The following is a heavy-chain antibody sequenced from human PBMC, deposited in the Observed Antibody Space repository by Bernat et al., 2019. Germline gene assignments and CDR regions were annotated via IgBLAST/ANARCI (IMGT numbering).Heavy chain of an antibody. V-gene: IGHV3-33*01. CDR1: GFTFSSYG. CDR2: IWYDGSNK. D-gene: IGHD6-6*01. J-gene: IGHJ4*02. CDR3: ARTEKDSSSSWGRFDY. Sequence: QVQLVESGGGVVQPGRSLRLSCAASGFTFSSYGMHWVRQAPGKGLEWVAVIWYDGSNKYYADSVKGRFTISRDNSKNTLYLQMNSLRAEDTAVYYCARTEKDSSSSWGRFDYWGQGTLVTVSS.